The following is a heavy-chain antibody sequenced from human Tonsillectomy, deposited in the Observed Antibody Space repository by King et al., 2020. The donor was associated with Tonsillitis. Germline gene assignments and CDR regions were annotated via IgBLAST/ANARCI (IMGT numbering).Heavy chain of an antibody. D-gene: IGHD4-11*01. CDR3: ARDPVNYGDAFDI. CDR1: GFTFSSCS. Sequence: VQLVESGGGLVKPGGSLRLSCAASGFTFSSCSMNWVRQAPGKGLEWVSSITSSSTYIYYANSVKGRFTISRDNAKNSLYLQMNSLRAEDTAVYYCARDPVNYGDAFDIWARGQWSPSLQ. V-gene: IGHV3-21*01. CDR2: ITSSSTYI. J-gene: IGHJ3*02.